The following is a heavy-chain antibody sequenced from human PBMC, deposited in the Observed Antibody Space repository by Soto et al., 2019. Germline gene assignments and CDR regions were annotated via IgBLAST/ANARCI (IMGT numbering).Heavy chain of an antibody. J-gene: IGHJ4*02. CDR3: ARSIGTGDTLQIGDS. CDR1: GGSIHDIDSY. Sequence: QVQLQESGPGLVMPSQTLSLTCTVSGGSIHDIDSYWTWIRQSPGRGPEWIGYIHNSGNTFYSPSLKRRLAISIDTSKSLFSLKLSAVTAADTAFYYCARSIGTGDTLQIGDSWGQGTLVTVS. CDR2: IHNSGNT. D-gene: IGHD2-21*02. V-gene: IGHV4-30-4*01.